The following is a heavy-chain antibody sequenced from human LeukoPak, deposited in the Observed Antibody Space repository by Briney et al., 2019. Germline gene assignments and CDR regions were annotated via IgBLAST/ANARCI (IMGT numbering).Heavy chain of an antibody. Sequence: SETLSLTCTASGYSISTGDYWGWIRQSPGKGLEWIGSIYHSGNTYYNPSLKSRVTISVDTSRNQFSLKVNSVTAADTAVYYCARVFGRDGRYFDYWGQGNLVTVSS. V-gene: IGHV4-38-2*02. CDR1: GYSISTGDY. D-gene: IGHD3-10*02. CDR3: ARVFGRDGRYFDY. CDR2: IYHSGNT. J-gene: IGHJ4*02.